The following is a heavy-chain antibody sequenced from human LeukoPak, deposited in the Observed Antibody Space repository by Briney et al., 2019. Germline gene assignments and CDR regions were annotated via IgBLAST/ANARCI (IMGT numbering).Heavy chain of an antibody. CDR1: GFTFSDYY. Sequence: PGGSLRLSCAASGFTFSDYYMGWIRQAPGKGLEWVSYISSSSSYTNYADSVKGRFTISRDNAKNSLYLQMNSLRAEDTAVYYCAREDVVNYYDSSGYPNFDYWGQGTLVTVSS. V-gene: IGHV3-11*05. J-gene: IGHJ4*02. CDR3: AREDVVNYYDSSGYPNFDY. D-gene: IGHD3-22*01. CDR2: ISSSSSYT.